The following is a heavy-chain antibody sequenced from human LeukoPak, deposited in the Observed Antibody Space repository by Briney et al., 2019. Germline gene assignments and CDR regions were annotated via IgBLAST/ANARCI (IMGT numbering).Heavy chain of an antibody. CDR1: GVTFSSYV. V-gene: IGHV3-23*01. CDR2: ISGSGGGT. CDR3: VQEGPRGLAFDI. J-gene: IGHJ3*02. Sequence: GSLRLSCEASGVTFSSYVMSWVRQAPGKRPEWVSGISGSGGGTYYADSVKGRFAISRDNSKNTLDLQMNSLRAEDTAVYYCVQEGPRGLAFDIWGQGTKVTVSS.